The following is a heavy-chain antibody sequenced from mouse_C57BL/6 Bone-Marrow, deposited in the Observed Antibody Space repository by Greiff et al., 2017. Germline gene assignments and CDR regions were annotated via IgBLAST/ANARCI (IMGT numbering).Heavy chain of an antibody. CDR1: GYSITSGYY. J-gene: IGHJ1*03. V-gene: IGHV3-6*01. Sequence: DVKLQESGPGLVKPSQSLSLTCSVTGYSITSGYYWNWIRQFPGNKLEWMGYISYDGSNNYNPSLKNRISITRDTSKNQFFLKLNSVTTEDTATYYCASGTTVARYFDVWGTGTTVTVSS. CDR3: ASGTTVARYFDV. CDR2: ISYDGSN. D-gene: IGHD1-1*01.